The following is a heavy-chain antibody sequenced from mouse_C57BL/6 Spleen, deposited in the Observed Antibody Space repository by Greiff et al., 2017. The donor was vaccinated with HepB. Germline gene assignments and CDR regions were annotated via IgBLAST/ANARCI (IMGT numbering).Heavy chain of an antibody. CDR3: TRGPYYSNYVYAMDY. D-gene: IGHD2-5*01. Sequence: VKLMESGAELAKPGASVKLSCKASGYTFTSYWMHWVKQRPGQGLEWIGYIHPSSGYTKYNQKFKDKATLTADKSSSTAYMQLSRLTYEDSAVYYCTRGPYYSNYVYAMDYWGQGTSVTVSS. J-gene: IGHJ4*01. CDR1: GYTFTSYW. V-gene: IGHV1-7*01. CDR2: IHPSSGYT.